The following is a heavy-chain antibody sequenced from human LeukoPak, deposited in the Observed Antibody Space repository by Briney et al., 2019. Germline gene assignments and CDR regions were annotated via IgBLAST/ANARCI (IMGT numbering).Heavy chain of an antibody. CDR1: GYTFTSYA. CDR3: VRRYSSGYVDY. CDR2: INTNTGNP. D-gene: IGHD3-22*01. J-gene: IGHJ4*02. V-gene: IGHV7-4-1*02. Sequence: ASVKVSCKASGYTFTSYAMNWVRQAPGQGLEWMGRINTNTGNPTHAQGFTGRFVFSLDTSVTTAYLQISSLEAEDTAVYYCVRRYSSGYVDYWGQGTLVTVSA.